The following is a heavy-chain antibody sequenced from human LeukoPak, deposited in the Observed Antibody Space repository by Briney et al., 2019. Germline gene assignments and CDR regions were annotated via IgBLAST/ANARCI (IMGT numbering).Heavy chain of an antibody. CDR1: GGSISSSSYY. V-gene: IGHV4-39*07. CDR2: IYYSGST. J-gene: IGHJ6*03. CDR3: ARVSYDCSSTSCRYYYYYYMDV. Sequence: SETLSLTCTVSGGSISSSSYYWGWIRQPPGKGLEWIGSIYYSGSTYYNPSLKSRVTISVDTSKNQFSLKLGSVTAADAAVYYCARVSYDCSSTSCRYYYYYYMDVWGKGTTVTVSS. D-gene: IGHD2-2*01.